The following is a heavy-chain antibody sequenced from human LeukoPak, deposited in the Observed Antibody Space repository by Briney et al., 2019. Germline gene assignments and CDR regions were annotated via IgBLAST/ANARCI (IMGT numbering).Heavy chain of an antibody. CDR2: IYYSGST. CDR1: GGSITNYY. J-gene: IGHJ4*02. D-gene: IGHD3-10*01. CDR3: ARYGSGSSDLDY. V-gene: IGHV4-59*08. Sequence: PSETLSLTCSVSGGSITNYYWSWIRQPPGKGLEWIGYIYYSGSTNYNASLKSRVTISVDTSKNQFSLKLSSVTAADTAVYYCARYGSGSSDLDYWGQGTLVTVSS.